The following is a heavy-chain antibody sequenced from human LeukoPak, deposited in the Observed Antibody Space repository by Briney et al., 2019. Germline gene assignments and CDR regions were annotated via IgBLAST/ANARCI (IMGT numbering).Heavy chain of an antibody. CDR3: AKEGRYYDSSGYYYFGY. J-gene: IGHJ4*02. CDR1: GYTFTSYY. D-gene: IGHD3-22*01. V-gene: IGHV1-46*01. Sequence: ASVKVSCKASGYTFTSYYMHWVRQAPGQGLEWMGIINPSAGSTSYAQHFQGRVTMTRDTSTSTVYMELSSLRSEDTAVYYCAKEGRYYDSSGYYYFGYWGRGTLVTVSS. CDR2: INPSAGST.